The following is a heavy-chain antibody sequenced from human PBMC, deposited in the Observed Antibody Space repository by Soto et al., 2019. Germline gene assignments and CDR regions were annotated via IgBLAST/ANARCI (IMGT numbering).Heavy chain of an antibody. CDR2: ISFDSSEI. D-gene: IGHD6-19*01. Sequence: GGSLRLSCVGSGFTFSNNAMHWVRQAPGKGLEWVAFISFDSSEIHYADSVKGRFTISRDNPRNTSASTGYMELSSLISGDTAVYYCVVSRGWWAFHYWGQGTVVTVSS. CDR1: GFTFSNNA. V-gene: IGHV3-30*15. J-gene: IGHJ4*02. CDR3: VVSRGWWAFHY.